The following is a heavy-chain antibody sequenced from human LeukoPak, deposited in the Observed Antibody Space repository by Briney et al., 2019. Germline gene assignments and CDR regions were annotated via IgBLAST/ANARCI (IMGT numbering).Heavy chain of an antibody. Sequence: PSETLSLTCTVSGGSISSYYWSWIRQPPWKRLEWIGHIYYSGSTNYNPSLKSRVTISVDTSKNQFSLKLSYVTAADTAVYYCASRSSIWSGYQDTLYYFDSWGQGTLVTVSS. V-gene: IGHV4-59*01. CDR1: GGSISSYY. CDR3: ASRSSIWSGYQDTLYYFDS. J-gene: IGHJ4*02. CDR2: IYYSGST. D-gene: IGHD3-3*01.